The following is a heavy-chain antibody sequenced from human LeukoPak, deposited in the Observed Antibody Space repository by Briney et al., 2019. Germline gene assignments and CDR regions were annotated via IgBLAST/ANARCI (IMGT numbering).Heavy chain of an antibody. CDR3: AIRGKEAGLVDY. CDR2: ISDDGRHN. J-gene: IGHJ4*02. D-gene: IGHD3-10*01. CDR1: GFTFSTYA. Sequence: PGGSLRLSCAASGFTFSTYAMNWVRQAPGKGLEWVAVISDDGRHNYYADSVKGRFTISRDNAKNSLYLQMNSLRAEDTAVYYCAIRGKEAGLVDYWGQGTLVTVSS. V-gene: IGHV3-30*04.